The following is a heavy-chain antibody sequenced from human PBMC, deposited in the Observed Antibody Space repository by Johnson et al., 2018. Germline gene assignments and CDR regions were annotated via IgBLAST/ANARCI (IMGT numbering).Heavy chain of an antibody. CDR2: ISSDGTNK. J-gene: IGHJ6*03. CDR3: ARTDFNDYYMDV. CDR1: GFTFSSYT. Sequence: VQLVESGGGVVQPGRSLRLSCAASGFTFSSYTLHWVRQVPGKGLEWVSLISSDGTNKHYADSVKGRFTISRDNSKNTLYLQMDSLRAVDKAVYYCARTDFNDYYMDVGGEGTTVTVSS. V-gene: IGHV3-30-3*01.